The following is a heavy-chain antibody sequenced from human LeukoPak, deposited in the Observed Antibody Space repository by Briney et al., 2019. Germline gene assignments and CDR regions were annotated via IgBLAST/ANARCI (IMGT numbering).Heavy chain of an antibody. CDR2: IYTSGST. V-gene: IGHV4-61*02. J-gene: IGHJ4*02. CDR3: ARGPDFWSGYSFDY. CDR1: GGSINSGSYY. Sequence: SETLSLTCTVSGGSINSGSYYWSWIRQPAGKGLEWIGRIYTSGSTNYNPSLKSRVTISVDTSKNQFSLKLSSVTAADTAVYYCARGPDFWSGYSFDYWGQGTLVTVSS. D-gene: IGHD3-3*01.